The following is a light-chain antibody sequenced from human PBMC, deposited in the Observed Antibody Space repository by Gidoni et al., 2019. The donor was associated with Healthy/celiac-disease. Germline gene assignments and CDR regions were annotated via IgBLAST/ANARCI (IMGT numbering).Light chain of an antibody. V-gene: IGLV2-14*01. CDR2: DVT. CDR1: SSDVGGYNY. CDR3: SSYTSYNTVV. J-gene: IGLJ2*01. Sequence: QSALTQPASVSEYLGQSITISCTGTSSDVGGYNYVSWYQQHPGQAPKLMIYDVTNRPSGVSNRFSGSKSGNTASLTISGLQAEDEADYYCSSYTSYNTVVFGGGTKVTAL.